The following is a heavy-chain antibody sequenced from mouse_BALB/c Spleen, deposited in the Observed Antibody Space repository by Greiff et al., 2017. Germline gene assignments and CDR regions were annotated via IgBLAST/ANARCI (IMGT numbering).Heavy chain of an antibody. CDR1: GFTFSDYY. Sequence: DVHLVESGGGLVKPGGSLKLSCAASGFTFSDYYMYWVRQTPEKRLEWVATISDGGSYTYYPDSVKGRFTISRDNAKNNLYLQMSSLKSEDTAMYYCARDPYGNYYYAMDYWGQGTSVTVSS. CDR3: ARDPYGNYYYAMDY. D-gene: IGHD2-10*02. CDR2: ISDGGSYT. J-gene: IGHJ4*01. V-gene: IGHV5-4*02.